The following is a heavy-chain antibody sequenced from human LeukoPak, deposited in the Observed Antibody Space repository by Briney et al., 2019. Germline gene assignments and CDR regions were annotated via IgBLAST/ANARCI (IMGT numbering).Heavy chain of an antibody. CDR1: EFTFSTYA. J-gene: IGHJ4*02. CDR2: ISGSGGST. V-gene: IGHV3-23*01. Sequence: GGSLRLSRAAPEFTFSTYAMNWVRQAPAKGLEWVSAISGSGGSTYYADSVKGRFTISRDNSKNTLYLQMNSLRAEDTAVYYCAKVAGYSYVGVYYFDYWGQGTLVTASS. CDR3: AKVAGYSYVGVYYFDY. D-gene: IGHD5-18*01.